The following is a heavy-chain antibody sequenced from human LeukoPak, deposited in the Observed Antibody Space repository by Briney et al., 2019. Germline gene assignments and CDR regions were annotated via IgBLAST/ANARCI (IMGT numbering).Heavy chain of an antibody. CDR3: ARGRGHFWSGYYPYYFDY. CDR1: GFSLSSYS. D-gene: IGHD3-3*02. J-gene: IGHJ4*02. CDR2: ISWNSGSI. V-gene: IGHV3-48*04. Sequence: PGGSLRLSCAASGFSLSSYSMNWVRQAPGKGLEWVSGISWNSGSIGYADSVKGRFTISRDNAKNSLYLQMNSLRAEDTAVYYCARGRGHFWSGYYPYYFDYWGQGTLVTVSS.